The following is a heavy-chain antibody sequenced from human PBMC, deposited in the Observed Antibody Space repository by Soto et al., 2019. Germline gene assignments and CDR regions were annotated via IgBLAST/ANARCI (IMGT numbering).Heavy chain of an antibody. CDR3: ARIVVEQAPYYYYGMDV. CDR2: IDWDDDK. CDR1: GFSLSTSGMC. J-gene: IGHJ6*02. D-gene: IGHD2-15*01. Sequence: SGPTLVNPTQTLTLTCTFSGFSLSTSGMCVSWVRQPPGKALEWLALIDWDDDKYYSTSLKTRLTISKDTSKNQVVLTMTNMDPVDTATYCCARIVVEQAPYYYYGMDVWGQGTTVTVS. V-gene: IGHV2-70*20.